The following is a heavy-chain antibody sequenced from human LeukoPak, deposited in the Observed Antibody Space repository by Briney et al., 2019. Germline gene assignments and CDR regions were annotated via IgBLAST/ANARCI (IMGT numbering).Heavy chain of an antibody. Sequence: GGSLRLSCSASGFTFSSYAMHWVRQAPGKGLEYVSGISSNGGSTYYADSVKGRFTISRDNSKNTLFLQMSSLRAEDTAVYYWVKAFGDILTGLVYWGQGTLVTVSS. CDR2: ISSNGGST. D-gene: IGHD3-9*01. V-gene: IGHV3-64D*06. CDR1: GFTFSSYA. CDR3: VKAFGDILTGLVY. J-gene: IGHJ4*02.